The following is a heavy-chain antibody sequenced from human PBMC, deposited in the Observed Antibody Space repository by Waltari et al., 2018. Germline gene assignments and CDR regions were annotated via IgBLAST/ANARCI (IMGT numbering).Heavy chain of an antibody. J-gene: IGHJ4*02. Sequence: QVQLQESGPGLVKPSETLSLTCTVSGGSISSHYWSWIRQPPGKGLEWIGYIYYSGSTNYNPARKSRVTISVETSKNQFSLKLSSVTAADTAGDYCARVRGTMVVPGTFDYWGQGTLVTVSS. D-gene: IGHD2-15*01. V-gene: IGHV4-59*11. CDR3: ARVRGTMVVPGTFDY. CDR1: GGSISSHY. CDR2: IYYSGST.